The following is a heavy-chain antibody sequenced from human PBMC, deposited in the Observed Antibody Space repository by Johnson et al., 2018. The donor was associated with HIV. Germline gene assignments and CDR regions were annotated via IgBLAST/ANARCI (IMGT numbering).Heavy chain of an antibody. CDR2: IRYDGSNK. D-gene: IGHD1-1*01. J-gene: IGHJ3*02. Sequence: QVQLVESGGGLVQPGGSLRLSCAASGFTFSNYGMHWVRQAPGKGLEWVAFIRYDGSNKYYADSVKGRFTISRDNSKNTLYLQMHSLKNEDTAIYYCTTGLYWNDAFDIWGQGTMVTVSS. CDR1: GFTFSNYG. CDR3: TTGLYWNDAFDI. V-gene: IGHV3-30*02.